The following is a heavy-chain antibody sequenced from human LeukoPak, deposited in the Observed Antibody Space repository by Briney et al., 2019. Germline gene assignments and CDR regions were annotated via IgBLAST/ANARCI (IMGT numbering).Heavy chain of an antibody. CDR1: GGTFSSYA. CDR2: IIPIFGTA. V-gene: IGHV1-69*13. D-gene: IGHD4-17*01. J-gene: IGHJ4*02. CDR3: ARNHDYGDYGTGDY. Sequence: SVKVSCKASGGTFSSYAISWVRQAPGQGLEWMGGIIPIFGTANYAQKFQGRVTITADESTSTAYMELSSLRSEDTAVYYCARNHDYGDYGTGDYWGQGTLVTVSS.